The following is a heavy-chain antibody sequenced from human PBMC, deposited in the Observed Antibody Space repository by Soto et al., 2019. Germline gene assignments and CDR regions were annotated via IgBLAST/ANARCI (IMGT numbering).Heavy chain of an antibody. CDR3: ARVYCSSTSCLDYYYYYGMDV. Sequence: ASVKVSCKASGYTFNFYGITWVRRAPGQGLEWMGWISGFNGNTNYAADLQGRVTMTTDTSTSTAYMELRGLRSDDTAVYYCARVYCSSTSCLDYYYYYGMDVWGQGTTVTVSS. CDR1: GYTFNFYG. J-gene: IGHJ6*02. D-gene: IGHD2-2*01. CDR2: ISGFNGNT. V-gene: IGHV1-18*01.